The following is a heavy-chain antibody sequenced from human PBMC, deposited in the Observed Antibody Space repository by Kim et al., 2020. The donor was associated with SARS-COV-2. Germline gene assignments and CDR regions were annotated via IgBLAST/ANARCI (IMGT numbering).Heavy chain of an antibody. V-gene: IGHV3-33*01. CDR2: IWYDGSNK. D-gene: IGHD4-17*01. Sequence: RGSLRLSCAASGFTFCSYGMHWVRQAPGKGLEWVAVIWYDGSNKYYADSVKGRFTISRDNSKNTLYLQMNSLRAEDTAVYYCAREEGTVIDYWGQGTLVTVSS. CDR1: GFTFCSYG. CDR3: AREEGTVIDY. J-gene: IGHJ4*02.